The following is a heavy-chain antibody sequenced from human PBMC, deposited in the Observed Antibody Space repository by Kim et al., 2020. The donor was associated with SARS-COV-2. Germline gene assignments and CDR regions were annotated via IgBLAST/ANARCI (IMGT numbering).Heavy chain of an antibody. D-gene: IGHD3-10*01. Sequence: GESLKISCKGSGYGFSSYWITWVRQMPGKGLEWMGKINPRDSDTNYSPSFQGHVTISVDTSINVAYLQWSSLKASDTAMYYCAREFYGRDFNDCWGQGTRVTGS. J-gene: IGHJ4*02. CDR1: GYGFSSYW. CDR3: AREFYGRDFNDC. CDR2: INPRDSDT. V-gene: IGHV5-10-1*01.